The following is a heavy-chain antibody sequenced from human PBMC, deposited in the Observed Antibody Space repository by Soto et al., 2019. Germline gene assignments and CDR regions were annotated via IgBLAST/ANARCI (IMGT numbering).Heavy chain of an antibody. D-gene: IGHD2-2*01. J-gene: IGHJ4*02. CDR3: AGGGVFNSTSCYEISK. CDR2: INHSGST. CDR1: GGSFSGYY. Sequence: SETLSLTCAVYGGSFSGYYWSWIRQPPGKGLEWIGEINHSGSTNYNPSLKSRVTISVDTSKNQFSLKLSSVTAADTAVYYCAGGGVFNSTSCYEISKWGQETLVTVSS. V-gene: IGHV4-34*01.